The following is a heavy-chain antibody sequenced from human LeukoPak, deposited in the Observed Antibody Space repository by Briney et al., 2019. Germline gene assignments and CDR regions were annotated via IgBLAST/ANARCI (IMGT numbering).Heavy chain of an antibody. CDR2: MYTNGST. V-gene: IGHV4-4*07. Sequence: SETLSLTCTVSGGSISSYYWSWIRQPAGKGLEWMGRMYTNGSTNYNPSLKSRVTMSLDTSKNQFSLKLRSVTAADTAVYYCATLYYEILTGYFPIWGQGSLVTVSS. D-gene: IGHD3-9*01. J-gene: IGHJ4*02. CDR3: ATLYYEILTGYFPI. CDR1: GGSISSYY.